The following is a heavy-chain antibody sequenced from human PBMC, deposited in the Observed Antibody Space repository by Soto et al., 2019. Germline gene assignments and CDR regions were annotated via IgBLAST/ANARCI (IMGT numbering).Heavy chain of an antibody. CDR1: GFTFDDYA. Sequence: VQLVESGGGLVQPGRSLRLSCAASGFTFDDYAMHWVRQAPGKGLEWVSGISWNSGSIGYADSVKGRFTISRDNAKNSLYLQMNSLRAEDTALYYCAKGPYGDLRASMDYWGQGTLVTVSS. V-gene: IGHV3-9*01. D-gene: IGHD4-17*01. CDR3: AKGPYGDLRASMDY. J-gene: IGHJ4*02. CDR2: ISWNSGSI.